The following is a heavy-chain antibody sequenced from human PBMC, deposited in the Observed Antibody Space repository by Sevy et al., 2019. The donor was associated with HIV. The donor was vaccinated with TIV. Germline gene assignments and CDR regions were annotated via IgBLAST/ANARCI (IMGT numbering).Heavy chain of an antibody. CDR1: GFDFSIYS. J-gene: IGHJ4*02. V-gene: IGHV3-23*01. Sequence: GGSLRLSCAASGFDFSIYSMSWVRQAPVKGLEWVSTLSFGCGKIDYADSVKGRFTISRDNSKSSVYLQMNNMRVEDTAVCYCAREGCTKPHDYWGQGTLVTVSS. D-gene: IGHD2-8*01. CDR3: AREGCTKPHDY. CDR2: LSFGCGKI.